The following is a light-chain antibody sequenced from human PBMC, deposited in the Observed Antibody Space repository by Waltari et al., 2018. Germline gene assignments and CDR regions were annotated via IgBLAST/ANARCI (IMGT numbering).Light chain of an antibody. J-gene: IGLJ2*01. V-gene: IGLV2-11*01. CDR1: SSDVGGYNY. Sequence: QSALTQPRSVSGSPGQSVTISCTGNSSDVGGYNYVSWYQQHPGKAPKLMIYDVNKRPSGVPDRFSGSKSGNTASLTISGLQAEDEADYHCCSYAGSYTYVVFGGGTKLTVL. CDR3: CSYAGSYTYVV. CDR2: DVN.